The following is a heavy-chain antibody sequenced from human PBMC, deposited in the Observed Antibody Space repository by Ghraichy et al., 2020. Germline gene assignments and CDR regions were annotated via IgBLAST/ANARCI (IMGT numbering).Heavy chain of an antibody. Sequence: GESLNISCSASGFITSNYWMTWVRQAPGMGLEWVANIKPDGSEQYYVGSVKGRFTISRDNAKNSLYLQMNSLRVEDTAFYYCARNDRAGAGDYWGRGTLVTVSS. CDR2: IKPDGSEQ. J-gene: IGHJ4*02. D-gene: IGHD6-13*01. CDR3: ARNDRAGAGDY. CDR1: GFITSNYW. V-gene: IGHV3-7*01.